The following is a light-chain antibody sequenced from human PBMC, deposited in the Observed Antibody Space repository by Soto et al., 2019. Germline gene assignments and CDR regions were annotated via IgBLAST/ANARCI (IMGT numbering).Light chain of an antibody. J-gene: IGKJ1*01. CDR1: QSVDSY. CDR2: DAS. Sequence: EIVLTQSPATLSLSPGERATLSCRASQSVDSYLAWYQQKPGQAPRLLIYDASNRAAGIPARFSGSGSGTDFTLPISSLEPEDFAVYFCQEYDNWPPEGPFGQGTKVEI. CDR3: QEYDNWPPEGP. V-gene: IGKV3-11*01.